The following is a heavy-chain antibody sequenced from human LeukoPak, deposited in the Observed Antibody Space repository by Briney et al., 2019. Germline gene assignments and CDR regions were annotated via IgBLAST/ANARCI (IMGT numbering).Heavy chain of an antibody. V-gene: IGHV3-21*01. Sequence: GGSLRLSCAASGFTFSSYSMNWVRQAPGKGLEWVSSISSSSSYIYYADSVKGRFTVSRDNAKNSLYLQMNSLRAEDTAVYYCASRRIAVAGTGAFDIWGQGTMVTVSS. CDR3: ASRRIAVAGTGAFDI. D-gene: IGHD6-19*01. CDR1: GFTFSSYS. J-gene: IGHJ3*02. CDR2: ISSSSSYI.